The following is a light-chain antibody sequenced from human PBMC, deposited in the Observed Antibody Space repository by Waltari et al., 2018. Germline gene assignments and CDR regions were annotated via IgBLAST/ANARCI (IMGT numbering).Light chain of an antibody. J-gene: IGLJ3*02. CDR2: RNN. Sequence: QSVLTQPPSASGTPGQRVTISCSGSSSNIGSNTVNWYQQLPGTAPKRLIYRNNQRPSGVPDRFSGSKSGTSASLAISGLQSEDEADYYCAAWDDSLNGFWVFGGGTKLTVL. V-gene: IGLV1-44*01. CDR3: AAWDDSLNGFWV. CDR1: SSNIGSNT.